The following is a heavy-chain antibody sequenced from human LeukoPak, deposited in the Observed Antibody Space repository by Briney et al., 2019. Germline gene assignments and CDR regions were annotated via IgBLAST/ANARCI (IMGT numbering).Heavy chain of an antibody. CDR1: GSSFSTHA. V-gene: IGHV3-30*03. CDR2: ISYDGSDK. CDR3: AGAIGYFDY. D-gene: IGHD2-21*01. J-gene: IGHJ4*02. Sequence: PGGSLRLSCAASGSSFSTHATHWVRQAPGKGLEWVGVISYDGSDKYYVDSVKGRFTISRDNSKNTLYLQMNSLRAEDTAVYYCAGAIGYFDYWGQGTLVTVSS.